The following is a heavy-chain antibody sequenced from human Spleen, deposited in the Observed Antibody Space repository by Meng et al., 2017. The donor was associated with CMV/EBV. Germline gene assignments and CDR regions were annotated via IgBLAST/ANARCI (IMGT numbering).Heavy chain of an antibody. Sequence: GSLRLSCAVYGGSFSGYYWSWIRQPPGKGLEWIGEINHSGSTNYNPSLKSRVTISVDTSKNQFSLKLSSVTAADTALYYCARDLVASTGKSFDYWGQGTLVTSPQ. D-gene: IGHD2-15*01. CDR1: GGSFSGYY. CDR2: INHSGST. CDR3: ARDLVASTGKSFDY. J-gene: IGHJ4*02. V-gene: IGHV4-34*01.